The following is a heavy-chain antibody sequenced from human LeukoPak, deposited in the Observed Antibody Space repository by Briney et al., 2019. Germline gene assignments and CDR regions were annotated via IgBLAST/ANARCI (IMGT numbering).Heavy chain of an antibody. V-gene: IGHV4-59*01. Sequence: SETLSLTCTVSGGSISSYYWSWIRQPPGKGLEWIGYIYYSGSTNYNPSLKSRVTISVDTSKNQFSLKLSSVTAADTAVYYCARDRSYYYGSGRAFDIWGQGTMVTVSS. CDR1: GGSISSYY. J-gene: IGHJ3*02. CDR3: ARDRSYYYGSGRAFDI. D-gene: IGHD3-10*01. CDR2: IYYSGST.